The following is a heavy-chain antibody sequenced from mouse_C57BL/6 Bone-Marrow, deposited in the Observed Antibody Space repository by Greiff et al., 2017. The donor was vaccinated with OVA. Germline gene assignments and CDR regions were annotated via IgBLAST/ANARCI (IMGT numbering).Heavy chain of an antibody. J-gene: IGHJ4*01. CDR2: ISSGSSTI. D-gene: IGHD1-1*01. CDR3: ARDGSSPYAMDY. CDR1: GFTFSDYG. Sequence: EVKLMESGGGLVKPGGSLKLSCAASGFTFSDYGMHWVRQAPEKGLEWVAYISSGSSTIYYADTVKGRFTISRDNAKNTLFLQMTSLRSEDTAMYYCARDGSSPYAMDYWGQGTSVTVSS. V-gene: IGHV5-17*01.